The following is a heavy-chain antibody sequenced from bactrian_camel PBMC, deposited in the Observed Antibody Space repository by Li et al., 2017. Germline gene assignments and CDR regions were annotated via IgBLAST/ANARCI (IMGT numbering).Heavy chain of an antibody. V-gene: IGHV3S53*01. CDR3: AADLFRVTACGAPYVTGLPY. J-gene: IGHJ4*01. Sequence: HVQLVESGGGLVQPGGSLRLSCAASGRTYSKWCMGWFRQVPGKEREGLATIDSRGITAYADSVKGRFTISKDNVKNTLYLQMNSLEVEDTAMYYCAADLFRVTACGAPYVTGLPYRGQGTQVTVS. CDR1: GRTYSKWC. CDR2: IDSRGIT. D-gene: IGHD2*01.